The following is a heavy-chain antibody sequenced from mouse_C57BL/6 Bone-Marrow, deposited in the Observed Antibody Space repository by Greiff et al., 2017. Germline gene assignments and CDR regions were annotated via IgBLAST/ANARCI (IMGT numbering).Heavy chain of an antibody. J-gene: IGHJ3*01. CDR1: GFTFSNYW. Sequence: EVKVEESGGGLVQPGGSMKLSCVASGFTFSNYWMNWVRQSPEQGLEWVAQIRLKSDNYATNYTVSVKGRFTISRDYSKKSVYLQMSNLRAEDTGIYYCTSVSYWGQGTLVTVSA. CDR2: IRLKSDNYAT. V-gene: IGHV6-3*01. CDR3: TSVSY.